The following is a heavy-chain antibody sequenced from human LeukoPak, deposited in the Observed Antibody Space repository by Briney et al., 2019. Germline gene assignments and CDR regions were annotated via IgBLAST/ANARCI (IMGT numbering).Heavy chain of an antibody. Sequence: GGSLRLSCEASGLTFSNSWMHWVRQIPGKGLVWVSRMYGDMRDISYADSVKGRFTISRDNAKNAVYLQMNSLRGEDTAVYYCARDQGLRGSTRGQGTLVTVSS. V-gene: IGHV3-74*01. CDR3: ARDQGLRGST. D-gene: IGHD6-25*01. CDR2: MYGDMRDI. J-gene: IGHJ4*02. CDR1: GLTFSNSW.